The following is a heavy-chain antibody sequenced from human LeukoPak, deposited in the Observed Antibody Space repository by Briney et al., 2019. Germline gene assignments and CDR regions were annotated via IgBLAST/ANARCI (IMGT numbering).Heavy chain of an antibody. CDR2: INPNSGGT. CDR1: GYTFTGYY. CDR3: ARDMFGNYYFDY. V-gene: IGHV1-2*02. Sequence: ASVKVSCKASGYTFTGYYMHWVRQAPGQGLEWMGWINPNSGGTNYAQKFQGRVTMTRDTSISTAYMELSRLRSDDTAVYYCARDMFGNYYFDYWGQGTLVTVSS. D-gene: IGHD3-10*02. J-gene: IGHJ4*02.